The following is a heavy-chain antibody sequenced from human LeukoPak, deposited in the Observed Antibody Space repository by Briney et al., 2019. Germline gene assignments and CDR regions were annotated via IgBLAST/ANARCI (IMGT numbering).Heavy chain of an antibody. CDR3: AKDPMTTVTTTAY. J-gene: IGHJ4*02. CDR2: ISGSGNST. D-gene: IGHD4-17*01. V-gene: IGHV3-23*01. CDR1: GFIFSSYS. Sequence: GGSLRLSCAASGFIFSSYSMSWVRQAPGKGLEWVSSISGSGNSTYYADSVKGRFTVSRDNSKNTLYLQMNSLRAEDTAVYYCAKDPMTTVTTTAYWGQGTLVTVSS.